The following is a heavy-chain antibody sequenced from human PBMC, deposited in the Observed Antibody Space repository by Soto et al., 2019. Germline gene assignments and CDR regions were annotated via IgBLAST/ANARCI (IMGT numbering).Heavy chain of an antibody. D-gene: IGHD3-3*01. J-gene: IGHJ6*02. V-gene: IGHV3-23*01. Sequence: EGQLLESGGGLVQPGGSLRLSCVASGFTFRSYAMAWVRQAPGKGLEWVSGISEGGGKTNYAESVRGRFSISRDNSRNTLSLLMNNVTAEDTAIYYCAKDRATIFGVVWKYGMDVWGQGTTVSVSS. CDR2: ISEGGGKT. CDR1: GFTFRSYA. CDR3: AKDRATIFGVVWKYGMDV.